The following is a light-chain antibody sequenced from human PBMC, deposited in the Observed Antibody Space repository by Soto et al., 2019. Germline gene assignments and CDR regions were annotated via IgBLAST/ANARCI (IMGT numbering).Light chain of an antibody. Sequence: QSVLTQPASVSGCPGQSITISCTGTSRDVGIYNLVSWYQLHPGKVPKLIIYEDTKRPSGISSRFSGSESGITAFLTISGLQAEDEADYYCCSYAGSSTYVFGTGTKVTVL. CDR2: EDT. J-gene: IGLJ1*01. CDR1: SRDVGIYNL. CDR3: CSYAGSSTYV. V-gene: IGLV2-23*01.